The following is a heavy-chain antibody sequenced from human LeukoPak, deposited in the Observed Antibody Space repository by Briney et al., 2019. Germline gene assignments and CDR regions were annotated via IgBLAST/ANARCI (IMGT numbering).Heavy chain of an antibody. D-gene: IGHD4/OR15-4a*01. Sequence: GGSLRLSCVASGFPFSSYWMTWVRQAPGKGLEWVANIKQDGSKKSYVDSVKGRFTISRDNAKNSLYLQMNSLRVEDTAVYYCARAQTMVAYPFLYWGQGTLVTVSS. J-gene: IGHJ4*02. V-gene: IGHV3-7*03. CDR2: IKQDGSKK. CDR3: ARAQTMVAYPFLY. CDR1: GFPFSSYW.